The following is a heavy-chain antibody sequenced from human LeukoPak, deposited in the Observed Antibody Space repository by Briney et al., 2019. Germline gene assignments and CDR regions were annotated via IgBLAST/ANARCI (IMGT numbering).Heavy chain of an antibody. Sequence: PSETLSLTWTVSGGSISSYYWSWIRQPPEKGLEWIGYIYYSGSTNYNASLKSRVTMSVDTSKNQFSLNLTSVTAADTAVYYCARASGHYRSFDYWGQGTLVTVSS. CDR2: IYYSGST. V-gene: IGHV4-59*01. CDR1: GGSISSYY. J-gene: IGHJ4*02. CDR3: ARASGHYRSFDY. D-gene: IGHD3-22*01.